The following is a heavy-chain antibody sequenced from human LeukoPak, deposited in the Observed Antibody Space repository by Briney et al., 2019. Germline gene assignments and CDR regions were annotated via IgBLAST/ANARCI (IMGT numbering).Heavy chain of an antibody. CDR1: GFTFSSYS. V-gene: IGHV3-21*04. CDR2: ISSSSSYI. J-gene: IGHJ4*02. CDR3: AKAVSSGSSNFDY. D-gene: IGHD1-26*01. Sequence: GSLRLSCAASGFTFSSYSMNWVRQAPGKGLEWVSSISSSSSYIYYADSVKGRFTISRDNAKNSLYLQMNSLRAEDTAVYYCAKAVSSGSSNFDYWGQGTLVTVSS.